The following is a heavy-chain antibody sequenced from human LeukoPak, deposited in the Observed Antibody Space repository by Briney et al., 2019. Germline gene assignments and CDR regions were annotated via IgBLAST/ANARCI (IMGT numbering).Heavy chain of an antibody. CDR3: AKALERRIYYYGMDV. CDR1: GFTFDDYA. CDR2: ISWNSGSI. D-gene: IGHD1-1*01. J-gene: IGHJ6*02. Sequence: PGRSLRLSCAASGFTFDDYAMHWVRQAPGKGLEWVSGISWNSGSIGYADSVKGRFTISRDNAKNSLYLQMNSLRAEDTALYYCAKALERRIYYYGMDVWGPGTTVTVSS. V-gene: IGHV3-9*01.